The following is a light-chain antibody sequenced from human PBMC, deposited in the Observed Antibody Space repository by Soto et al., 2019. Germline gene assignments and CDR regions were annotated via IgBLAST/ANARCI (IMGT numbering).Light chain of an antibody. J-gene: IGLJ1*01. CDR2: EVT. Sequence: QSALTQPASVSGSPGQSITISCTGTSSDVGGYNFVSWYQQHPGKAPKLMIFEVTSRPSGVSNRFSGSKSGNTASLTISGLQPEDEADYYCSSCTTSSTLVFGTGTKLTVL. V-gene: IGLV2-14*03. CDR3: SSCTTSSTLV. CDR1: SSDVGGYNF.